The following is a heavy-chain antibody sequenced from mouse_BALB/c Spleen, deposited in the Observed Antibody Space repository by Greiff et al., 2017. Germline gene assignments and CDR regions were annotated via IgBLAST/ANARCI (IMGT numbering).Heavy chain of an antibody. CDR3: ARGDGYEGAWFAY. D-gene: IGHD2-2*01. J-gene: IGHJ3*01. CDR1: GFTFSSYA. CDR2: ISSGGST. V-gene: IGHV5-6-5*01. Sequence: EVQLVESGGGLVKPGGSLKLSCAASGFTFSSYAMSWVRQTPEKRLEWVASISSGGSTYYPDSVKGRFTISRDNARNILYLQMSSLRSEDTAMYYCARGDGYEGAWFAYWGQGTLVTVSA.